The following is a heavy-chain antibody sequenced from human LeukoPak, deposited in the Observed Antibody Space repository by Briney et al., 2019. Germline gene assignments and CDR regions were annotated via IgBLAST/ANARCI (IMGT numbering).Heavy chain of an antibody. CDR1: GGSVSSDSYY. J-gene: IGHJ4*02. CDR3: ATKGPRRGYFDY. Sequence: SETLSLTCTVSGGSVSSDSYYWSWIRQPPGKGLEWFGYIYYTGSTNYNPSLKSRVTISVDMSKNQFSLKLTPVTAADTAVYYCATKGPRRGYFDYWGQGTLVAVSS. CDR2: IYYTGST. V-gene: IGHV4-61*01.